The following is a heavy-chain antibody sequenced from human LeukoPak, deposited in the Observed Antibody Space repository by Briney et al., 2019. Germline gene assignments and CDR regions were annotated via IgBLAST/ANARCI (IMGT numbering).Heavy chain of an antibody. CDR2: ISGSGGST. CDR3: AKNGELAARYYYYYGMDV. D-gene: IGHD3-10*01. CDR1: GFTFSDYS. J-gene: IGHJ6*02. V-gene: IGHV3-23*01. Sequence: GGSLRLSCAASGFTFSDYSMDWVRQAPGKGLEWVSAISGSGGSTYYADSVKGRFTISRDNSKNTLYLQMNSLRAEDTAVYYCAKNGELAARYYYYYGMDVWGQGTTVTVSS.